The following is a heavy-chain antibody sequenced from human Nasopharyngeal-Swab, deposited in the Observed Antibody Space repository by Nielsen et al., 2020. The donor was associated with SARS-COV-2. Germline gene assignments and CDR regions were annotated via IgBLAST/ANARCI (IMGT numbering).Heavy chain of an antibody. D-gene: IGHD6-13*01. V-gene: IGHV3-30-3*01. CDR1: GFTFTSYD. CDR2: ISYDGSTK. Sequence: GGSLRLSCAASGFTFTSYDIHWVRQAPGKGLEWVAVISYDGSTKYYADSVKGRFTVSRDNSKNTLYLQMNSLRAEDTAVYYRARGIIAAAEDWGQGTLVTVSS. J-gene: IGHJ4*02. CDR3: ARGIIAAAED.